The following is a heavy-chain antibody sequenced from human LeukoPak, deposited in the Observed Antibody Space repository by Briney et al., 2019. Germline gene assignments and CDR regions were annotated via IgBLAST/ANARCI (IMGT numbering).Heavy chain of an antibody. V-gene: IGHV1-46*01. J-gene: IGHJ6*02. CDR3: ASERFYYYEENAGLYYYYYYGMDV. CDR2: INPSGGST. D-gene: IGHD3-22*01. Sequence: ASAKVSCKASGYTFTSYYMHWVRQAPGQGLEWMGIINPSGGSTSYAQKFQGRVTMTRDTSTSTVYMELSSLRSEDTAVYYCASERFYYYEENAGLYYYYYYGMDVWGQGATVTVSS. CDR1: GYTFTSYY.